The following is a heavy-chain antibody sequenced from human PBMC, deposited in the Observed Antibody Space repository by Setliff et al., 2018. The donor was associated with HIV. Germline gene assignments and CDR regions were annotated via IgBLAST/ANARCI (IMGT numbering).Heavy chain of an antibody. CDR1: GGSIGTANW. D-gene: IGHD2-15*01. CDR3: AKGTPSCSFCFDN. Sequence: SETLSLTCAVSGGSIGTANWWSWVRQPPGQGLEWIGEIYYSGNTNYNPSLKSRVTMSVDKPKNHLSLKLSSVTAADAALYYCAKGTPSCSFCFDNWGLGTLVTVSS. CDR2: IYYSGNT. J-gene: IGHJ4*02. V-gene: IGHV4-4*02.